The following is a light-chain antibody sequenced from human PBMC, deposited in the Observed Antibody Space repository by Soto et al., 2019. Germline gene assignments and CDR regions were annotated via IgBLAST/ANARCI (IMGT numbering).Light chain of an antibody. V-gene: IGKV1-13*02. CDR2: DAS. Sequence: AIQLTQSPSSLSASVGDRVTITCRASQGISNTLAWYQQKPGKPPKLLMYDASTLESGVPSRFSGSGSGTDFTLTISSLQPEDFATYYCQQFNSYPYTFGQGTKLEIK. CDR1: QGISNT. CDR3: QQFNSYPYT. J-gene: IGKJ2*01.